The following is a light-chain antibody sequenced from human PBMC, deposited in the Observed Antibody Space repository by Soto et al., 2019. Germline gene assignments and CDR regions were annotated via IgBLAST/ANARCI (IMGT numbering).Light chain of an antibody. CDR2: STD. CDR1: TGTLTSGHY. J-gene: IGLJ2*01. Sequence: QTVVTQEPSLTVSPGGTVTLTCASSTGTLTSGHYPNWLQQKPGQAPRALIYSTDTRHSWTPARFSGSLLGGKAALTLSGVQPEDEADYYCLLYYGGAVVFGGGTKLTVL. V-gene: IGLV7-43*01. CDR3: LLYYGGAVV.